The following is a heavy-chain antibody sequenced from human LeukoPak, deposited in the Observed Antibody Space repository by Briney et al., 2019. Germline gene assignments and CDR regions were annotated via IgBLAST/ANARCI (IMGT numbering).Heavy chain of an antibody. CDR1: GFTFSSYG. J-gene: IGHJ6*03. CDR3: AREGHYDILTGYSPVEYYFYYMDV. Sequence: GGSLRLSCAASGFTFSSYGMHWVRQAPGKGLEWVAFIRYDGSNEYYADSVKGRFTISRDNSKSTLYLQMNSLRAEDTALYYCAREGHYDILTGYSPVEYYFYYMDVWGKGTTVTVSS. D-gene: IGHD3-9*01. V-gene: IGHV3-30*02. CDR2: IRYDGSNE.